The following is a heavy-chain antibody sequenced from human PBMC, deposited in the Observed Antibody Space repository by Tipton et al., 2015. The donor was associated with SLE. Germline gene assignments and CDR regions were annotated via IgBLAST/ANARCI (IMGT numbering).Heavy chain of an antibody. CDR3: ARDEAFDI. CDR1: GYSISSGYY. CDR2: IYYSGST. J-gene: IGHJ3*02. V-gene: IGHV4-38-2*02. Sequence: TLSLTCAVSGYSISSGYYWGWIRQPPGKGLEWIGSIYYSGSTYYNPSLKSRVTISVDTSKNQFSLKLSSVTAADTAVYYCARDEAFDIWGQGTLVTVSS.